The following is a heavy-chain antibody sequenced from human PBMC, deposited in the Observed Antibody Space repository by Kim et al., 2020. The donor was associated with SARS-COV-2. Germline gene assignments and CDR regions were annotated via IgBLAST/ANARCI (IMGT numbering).Heavy chain of an antibody. D-gene: IGHD6-6*01. J-gene: IGHJ4*02. CDR2: INHSGST. Sequence: SETLSLTCAVYGGSFSGYYWSWIRQPPGKGLEWIGEINHSGSTNYNPSLKSRVTISVDTSKNQFSLKLSSVTAADTAVYYCARVRIAARRAFDYWGQGTLVTVSS. CDR3: ARVRIAARRAFDY. CDR1: GGSFSGYY. V-gene: IGHV4-34*01.